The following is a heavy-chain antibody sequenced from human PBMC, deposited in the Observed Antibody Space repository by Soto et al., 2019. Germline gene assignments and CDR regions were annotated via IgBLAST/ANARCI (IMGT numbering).Heavy chain of an antibody. CDR3: TSGIVPITY. V-gene: IGHV3-53*01. CDR2: IYSGAST. CDR1: GFTVSSNY. Sequence: PRGSLRLSCAASGFTVSSNYMTWVRQAPGKGLEWVSVIYSGASTYYADSVKGRFTISRDNSKNMLYLQMNSLSAEDTAVYYCTSGIVPITYWGQGSLLTASS. J-gene: IGHJ4*02. D-gene: IGHD2-21*01.